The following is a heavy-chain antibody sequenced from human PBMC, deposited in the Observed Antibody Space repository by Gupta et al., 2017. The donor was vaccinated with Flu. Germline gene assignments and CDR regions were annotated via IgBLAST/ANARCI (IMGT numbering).Heavy chain of an antibody. V-gene: IGHV1-2*02. J-gene: IGHJ4*02. Sequence: QVQLVQSGAEVQKPGASVKVSCKASGYTFPGYYMHWVRQAPGQGREWMGWINPNSGGTNDAQKLQGRVTMTRETSISKAYMELSRLRTDDTAVYYCARDAPHIAEPFEYWGQGTLGTVSS. D-gene: IGHD6-13*01. CDR1: GYTFPGYY. CDR3: ARDAPHIAEPFEY. CDR2: INPNSGGT.